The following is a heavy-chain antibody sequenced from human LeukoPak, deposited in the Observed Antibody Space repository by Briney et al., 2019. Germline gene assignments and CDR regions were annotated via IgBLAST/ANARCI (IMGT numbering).Heavy chain of an antibody. J-gene: IGHJ4*02. Sequence: GGSLRLSCAASGVTVSSNYMSWVRQAPGQGLEWVSYISRSGDTIDYADSVKGRFSISRDNAKNSLYLQMNSLRAEDTAVYYCAGYHWNSGVVYWGQGTLVTVSS. CDR3: AGYHWNSGVVY. D-gene: IGHD1-7*01. CDR1: GVTVSSNY. CDR2: ISRSGDTI. V-gene: IGHV3-11*01.